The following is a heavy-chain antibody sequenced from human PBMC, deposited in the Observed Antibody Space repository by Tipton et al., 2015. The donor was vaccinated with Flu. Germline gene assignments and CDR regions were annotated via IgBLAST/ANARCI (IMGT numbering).Heavy chain of an antibody. CDR1: GDSISRGSYY. Sequence: GLVKPSQTLSLTCTVSGDSISRGSYYYNWIRQPAGEGLEWIGRIYTNANTNYKASLKSRVTISVDTSKNQFSLKLSSVTAADTAVYYCARVLVAGTGPLFDYWGQGTLVTVSS. V-gene: IGHV4-61*02. CDR2: IYTNANT. J-gene: IGHJ4*02. D-gene: IGHD6-19*01. CDR3: ARVLVAGTGPLFDY.